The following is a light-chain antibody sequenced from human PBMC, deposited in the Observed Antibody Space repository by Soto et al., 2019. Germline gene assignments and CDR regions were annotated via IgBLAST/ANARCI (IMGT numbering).Light chain of an antibody. CDR2: GNT. J-gene: IGLJ2*01. CDR1: SSNIGAGYD. Sequence: QSVLTQPPSVSGAPGQRVTIYCTGSSSNIGAGYDVHWYQQLPGTAPKLLVHGNTDRPSGVPDRFSGSESGTSASLAITGLQAEDEADYYCQSYDSSLSGWLFGGGTKLTVL. V-gene: IGLV1-40*01. CDR3: QSYDSSLSGWL.